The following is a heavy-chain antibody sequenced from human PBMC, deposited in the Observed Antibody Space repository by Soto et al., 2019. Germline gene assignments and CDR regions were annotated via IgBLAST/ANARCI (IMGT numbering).Heavy chain of an antibody. D-gene: IGHD3-22*01. CDR2: ISGSGGSI. CDR1: GFTFSSYV. V-gene: IGHV3-23*01. Sequence: GGSLRLSCAGSGFTFSSYVMSWVRQAPGKGLEWVASISGSGGSIYYAGSVKGRCTISRDNSKNTLYLQVNSLRADDAAVYYCAKDSPLITMIWPGGFDIWGQGTMVTVSS. CDR3: AKDSPLITMIWPGGFDI. J-gene: IGHJ3*02.